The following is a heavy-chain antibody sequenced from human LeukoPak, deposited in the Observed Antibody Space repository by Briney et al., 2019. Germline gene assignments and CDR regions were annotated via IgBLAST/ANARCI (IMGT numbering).Heavy chain of an antibody. CDR2: IIPIFGTA. Sequence: SVKVSCKASGGTFSSYAISWVRQAPGQGLEWMGGIIPIFGTANYAQKLQGRVTMTTDTSTSTAYMELRSLRSDDTAVYYCARGPGIAAAAALYNWFDPWGQGTLVTVSS. J-gene: IGHJ5*02. D-gene: IGHD6-13*01. V-gene: IGHV1-69*05. CDR1: GGTFSSYA. CDR3: ARGPGIAAAAALYNWFDP.